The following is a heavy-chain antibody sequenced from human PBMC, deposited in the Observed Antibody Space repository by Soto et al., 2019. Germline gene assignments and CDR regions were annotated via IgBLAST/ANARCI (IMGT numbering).Heavy chain of an antibody. CDR3: ARGGDCSSTSCYVTGEGI. CDR1: GGTFSSYA. Sequence: SVKVSCKAFGGTFSSYAISWVRQAPGQGLEWMGGIIPIFGTANYAQKFQGRVTITADESTSTAYMELSSLRSEDTAVFYCARGGDCSSTSCYVTGEGIWGQGTMVTVSS. V-gene: IGHV1-69*13. CDR2: IIPIFGTA. J-gene: IGHJ3*02. D-gene: IGHD2-2*01.